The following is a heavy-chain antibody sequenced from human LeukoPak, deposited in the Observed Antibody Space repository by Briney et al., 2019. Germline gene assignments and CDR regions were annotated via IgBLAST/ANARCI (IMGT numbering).Heavy chain of an antibody. V-gene: IGHV3-7*01. CDR3: AGSNRGPEY. CDR2: INKDGSEK. D-gene: IGHD1-14*01. J-gene: IGHJ4*02. Sequence: TGGSLRLSCSVSGFSFTNCWMNWVRQAPGQGLEWVAIINKDGSEKNYVDSVKGRFTISRDNAKNSLYLQMNSLRGDDTAVYYCAGSNRGPEYWGQGTLVTVSS. CDR1: GFSFTNCW.